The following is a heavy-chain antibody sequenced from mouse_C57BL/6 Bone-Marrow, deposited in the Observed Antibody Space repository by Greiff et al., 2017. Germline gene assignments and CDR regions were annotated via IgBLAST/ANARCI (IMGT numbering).Heavy chain of an antibody. CDR2: IYPRSGNT. J-gene: IGHJ3*01. CDR3: ARLGPRAWFAY. Sequence: VQLQQSGAELARPGASVKLSCKASGYTFTSYGISWVKQRTGQGLEWIGEIYPRSGNTYYNEKFKGKATLTADKSSSTAYMGLRSLTSEDSAVYFCARLGPRAWFAYWGQGTLVTVSA. CDR1: GYTFTSYG. V-gene: IGHV1-81*01.